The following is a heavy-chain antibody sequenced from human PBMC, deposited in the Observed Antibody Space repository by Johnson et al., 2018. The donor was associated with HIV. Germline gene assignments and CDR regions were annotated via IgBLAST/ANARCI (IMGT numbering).Heavy chain of an antibody. CDR1: GFTFRDYY. J-gene: IGHJ3*02. CDR3: ARDSTPWGDDYVDYAFDI. V-gene: IGHV3-11*04. Sequence: QVQLVESGGGVVQPGRSLRLSCTASGFTFRDYYMSWIRQAPGEGLEWISYISSSGATIYYAESVKGRFTISRDNAKNSLFLQMNSLRAEDTALYYCARDSTPWGDDYVDYAFDIWGRGTMVTVSS. D-gene: IGHD4-17*01. CDR2: ISSSGATI.